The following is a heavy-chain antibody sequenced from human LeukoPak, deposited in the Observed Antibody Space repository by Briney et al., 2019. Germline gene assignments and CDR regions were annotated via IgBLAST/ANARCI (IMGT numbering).Heavy chain of an antibody. V-gene: IGHV3-43*01. CDR3: AKAAMVRGVMPYYYYYMDV. Sequence: GGSLRLSCAASGFTFDDYTMHWVRQAPGKGLEWVSLISWDGGSTYYADSVKGRFTISRDNSKNSLYLQMNSLRTEDTALYYCAKAAMVRGVMPYYYYYMDVWGKGTTVTVSS. J-gene: IGHJ6*03. CDR1: GFTFDDYT. D-gene: IGHD3-10*01. CDR2: ISWDGGST.